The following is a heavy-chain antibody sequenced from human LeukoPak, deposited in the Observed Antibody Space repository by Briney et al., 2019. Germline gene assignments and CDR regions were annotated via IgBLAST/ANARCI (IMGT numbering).Heavy chain of an antibody. CDR3: ARVHMGDYGRDV. J-gene: IGHJ6*02. V-gene: IGHV1-2*02. CDR1: GYTFTSYH. Sequence: ASVKVSCQASGYTFTSYHIHWVRQAPGQGLEWMGYISDRGTPKSAQKFQDRVTVTRDTSITTAYMELNRLKSDDSAVYYCARVHMGDYGRDVWGQGTTVTVSS. CDR2: ISDRGTP.